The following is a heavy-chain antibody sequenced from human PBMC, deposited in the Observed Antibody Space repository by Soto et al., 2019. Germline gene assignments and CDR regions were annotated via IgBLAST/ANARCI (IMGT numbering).Heavy chain of an antibody. CDR3: ASTVAVAAESYDY. CDR2: INHSGST. D-gene: IGHD6-19*01. Sequence: PSETLSLTCAVYGGSFSGYYWRWIRQPPRKGLEWIGEINHSGSTNYNPSLKSRVTISVDTSKNQFSLKLSSVTAADTAVYYCASTVAVAAESYDYWGQGTLVTVSS. V-gene: IGHV4-34*01. CDR1: GGSFSGYY. J-gene: IGHJ4*02.